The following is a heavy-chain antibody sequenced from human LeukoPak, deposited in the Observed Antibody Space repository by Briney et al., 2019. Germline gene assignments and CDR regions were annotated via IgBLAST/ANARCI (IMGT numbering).Heavy chain of an antibody. CDR2: IYHSGST. V-gene: IGHV4-30-2*01. J-gene: IGHJ4*02. CDR1: GGSISSGGYS. D-gene: IGHD3-16*01. CDR3: ARGTGGGEYYFDH. Sequence: SETLSLTCAVSGGSISSGGYSWSWIRQPPGKGLEWIGYIYHSGSTYYNPSLKSRVTISVDRSKNQFSLKLSSVTAADTAVYYCARGTGGGEYYFDHWGQGTLVTVSS.